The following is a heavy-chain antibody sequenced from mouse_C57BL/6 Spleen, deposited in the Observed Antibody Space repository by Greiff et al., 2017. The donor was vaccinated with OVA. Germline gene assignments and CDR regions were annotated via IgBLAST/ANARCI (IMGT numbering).Heavy chain of an antibody. CDR1: GYTFTSYG. Sequence: QVQLQQSGAELARPGASVKLSCKASGYTFTSYGISWVKQRTGQGLEWIGEIYPRSGNTYYNEKFKGKATLTADKSSSTAYMELRSLTSEDSAVYDCARKITTVPGGYFDDWGTGTTVTVSS. CDR2: IYPRSGNT. J-gene: IGHJ1*03. V-gene: IGHV1-81*01. CDR3: ARKITTVPGGYFDD. D-gene: IGHD1-1*01.